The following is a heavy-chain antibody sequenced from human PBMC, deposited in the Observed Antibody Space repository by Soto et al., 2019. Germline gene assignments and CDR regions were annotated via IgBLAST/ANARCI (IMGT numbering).Heavy chain of an antibody. D-gene: IGHD6-19*01. CDR1: GFTFSNYG. CDR3: ARPYSSNSNWFDP. CDR2: LRDDADDT. V-gene: IGHV3-33*01. Sequence: PAGTLKLSCAASGFTFSNYGMHWIRQAPGKGLEWVAVLRDDADDTYYADSVKGRFTISRDNSKNTLYLQMRSLRAEDTAVYYCARPYSSNSNWFDPWGQGTLVTAPQ. J-gene: IGHJ5*02.